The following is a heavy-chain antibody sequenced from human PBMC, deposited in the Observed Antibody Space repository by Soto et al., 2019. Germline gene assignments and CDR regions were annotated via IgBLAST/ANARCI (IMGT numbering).Heavy chain of an antibody. CDR3: ARDGGSGLGRAFDI. Sequence: SLRLSCAASGFTFSSYSMNWVRQAPGKGLEWVSYISSSSSTIYYADSVKGRFTISRDNAKNSLYLQMNSVRDEDTAVYYCARDGGSGLGRAFDIWGQGTMVTVSS. CDR1: GFTFSSYS. J-gene: IGHJ3*02. V-gene: IGHV3-48*02. CDR2: ISSSSSTI. D-gene: IGHD2-15*01.